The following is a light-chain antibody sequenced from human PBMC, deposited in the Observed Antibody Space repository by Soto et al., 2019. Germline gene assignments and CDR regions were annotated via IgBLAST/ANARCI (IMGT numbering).Light chain of an antibody. CDR3: SSFAGSNNFPYV. V-gene: IGLV2-8*01. CDR1: STDVGGYNY. J-gene: IGLJ1*01. Sequence: QSVLAQPSSVSGSPGQSITISCTGTSTDVGGYNYVSWYQHHPGKGPKLIIYEVNNRPSGVSDRFSGSKSGNTASLTVSGLQAEDEADYYCSSFAGSNNFPYVFGTGTKVTVL. CDR2: EVN.